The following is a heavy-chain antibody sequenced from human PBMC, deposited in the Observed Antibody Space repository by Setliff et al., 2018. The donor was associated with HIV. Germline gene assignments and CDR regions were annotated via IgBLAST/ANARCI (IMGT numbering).Heavy chain of an antibody. V-gene: IGHV3-74*01. CDR2: IRSDGSST. J-gene: IGHJ4*02. D-gene: IGHD5-18*01. CDR1: GFTFSSYW. CDR3: ARAASGNIQYFDY. Sequence: VGSLRLSCAASGFTFSSYWMHWVRQAPGKGLVWVSRIRSDGSSTTYADSVKGRFTISRDNAKNTLYLQMNSLRAEDTAVYYCARAASGNIQYFDYWGLGTLVTVSS.